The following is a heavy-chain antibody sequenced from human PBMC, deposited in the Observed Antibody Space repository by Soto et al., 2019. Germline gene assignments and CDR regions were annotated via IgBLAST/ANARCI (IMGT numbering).Heavy chain of an antibody. CDR2: ISYDGSNK. Sequence: GGSLRLSCAASGFTFSSYGMHWVRQAPGKGLEWVAVISYDGSNKYYADSVKGRFTISRDNSKNTLYLQMNSLRAEDTAVYYCANGDYYDSSGYNYWGQGTLVTVSS. D-gene: IGHD3-22*01. CDR1: GFTFSSYG. V-gene: IGHV3-30*18. CDR3: ANGDYYDSSGYNY. J-gene: IGHJ4*02.